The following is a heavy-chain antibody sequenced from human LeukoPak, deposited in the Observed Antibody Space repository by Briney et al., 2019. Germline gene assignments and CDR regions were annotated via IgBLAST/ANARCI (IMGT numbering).Heavy chain of an antibody. CDR3: ARDRQGYSGYDWTCEN. Sequence: SVKVSCKTSGGTFSSYAISWVRHAPGQGLEWMGGIIPIFGTANYAQKFQGRVTITADESTSTAYMEPSNLKSEDTAVYYSARDRQGYSGYDWTCENCGEGTLVSVSS. D-gene: IGHD5-12*01. V-gene: IGHV1-69*13. J-gene: IGHJ1*01. CDR2: IIPIFGTA. CDR1: GGTFSSYA.